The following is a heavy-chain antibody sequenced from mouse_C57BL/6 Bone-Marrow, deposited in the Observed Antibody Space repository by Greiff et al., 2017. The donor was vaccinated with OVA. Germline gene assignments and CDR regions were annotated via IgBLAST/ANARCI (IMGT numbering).Heavy chain of an antibody. CDR1: GFTFSSYA. J-gene: IGHJ4*01. V-gene: IGHV5-9-1*02. D-gene: IGHD2-1*01. CDR2: ISSGGDYI. CDR3: TRLLDAMDY. Sequence: DVHLVESGEGLVKPGGSLKLSCAASGFTFSSYAMSWVRQTPEKRLEWVAYISSGGDYIYYADTEKGRFTISRDNARNTLYLQMSSLKSEDTAMYYCTRLLDAMDYWGQGTSVTVSS.